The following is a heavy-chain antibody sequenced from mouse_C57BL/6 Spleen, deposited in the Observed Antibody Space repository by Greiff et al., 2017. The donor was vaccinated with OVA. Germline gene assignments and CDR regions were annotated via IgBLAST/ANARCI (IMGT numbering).Heavy chain of an antibody. D-gene: IGHD4-1*01. CDR1: GYTFTDYE. J-gene: IGHJ4*01. Sequence: QVQLQQSGAELVRPGASVTLSCKASGYTFTDYEMHWVKQTPVHGLEWIGAIDPETGGTAYNQKFKGKAILTADKSSSTAYMELRSLTSEDSAVYYCTRQLTGTDYYAMDYWGQGTSVTVSS. V-gene: IGHV1-15*01. CDR2: IDPETGGT. CDR3: TRQLTGTDYYAMDY.